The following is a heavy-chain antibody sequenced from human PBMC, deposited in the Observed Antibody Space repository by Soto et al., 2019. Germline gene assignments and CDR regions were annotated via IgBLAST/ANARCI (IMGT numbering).Heavy chain of an antibody. CDR3: ARDSGWYKGFDY. CDR2: IYYSGST. J-gene: IGHJ4*02. D-gene: IGHD6-19*01. V-gene: IGHV4-59*01. CDR1: GGSISSYY. Sequence: QVQLQESGPGLVKPSETLSLTCTVSGGSISSYYWSWIRQPPGKGLEWIGYIYYSGSTNYNPSLKRRFTISVDTSKNQFSLKLSSVTAADTAVYYCARDSGWYKGFDYWGQGTLVTVSS.